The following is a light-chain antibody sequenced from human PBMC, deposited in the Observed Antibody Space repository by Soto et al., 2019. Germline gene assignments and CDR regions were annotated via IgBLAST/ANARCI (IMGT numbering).Light chain of an antibody. CDR2: LNSDGSH. J-gene: IGLJ2*01. CDR3: QTWGTGIHVV. Sequence: QLVLTQSPSASASLGASVKLTCTLSSGHSSYAIAWHQQQPAYGPRYLMKLNSDGSHSKGDAIPDRLSGSSSGAERYLTISSLQSEDEAGYYCQTWGTGIHVVFGGGTKLTVL. V-gene: IGLV4-69*01. CDR1: SGHSSYA.